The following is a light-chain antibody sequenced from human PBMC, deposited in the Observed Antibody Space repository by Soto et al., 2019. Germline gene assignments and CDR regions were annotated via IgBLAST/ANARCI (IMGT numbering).Light chain of an antibody. CDR2: SHN. CDR1: SSNIGSNT. CDR3: ATWDYSLDGYV. V-gene: IGLV1-44*01. J-gene: IGLJ1*01. Sequence: QSVLTQPPSASGTPGQRVTISCSGSSSNIGSNTVNWYQQHHGTAPELLIYSHNQRPSGVPDRFSFSMSGTSASLAISGLQSEVEADYYCATWDYSLDGYVFGTGTKVTVL.